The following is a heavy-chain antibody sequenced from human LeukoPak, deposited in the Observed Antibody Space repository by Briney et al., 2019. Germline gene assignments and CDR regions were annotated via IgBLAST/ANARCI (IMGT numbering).Heavy chain of an antibody. D-gene: IGHD3-22*01. CDR3: AGHYDSSGYYSDY. V-gene: IGHV4-59*08. Sequence: SETLSLTCTASGGSISSYYWSWIRQPPGKGLEWIGYIYCSGSTNYNPSLKSRVTISVDTSKNQFSLKLSSVTAADTAVYYCAGHYDSSGYYSDYWGQGTLVTVSS. CDR2: IYCSGST. CDR1: GGSISSYY. J-gene: IGHJ4*02.